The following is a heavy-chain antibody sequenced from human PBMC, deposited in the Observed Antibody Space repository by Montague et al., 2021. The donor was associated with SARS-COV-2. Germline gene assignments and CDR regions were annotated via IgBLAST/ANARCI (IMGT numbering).Heavy chain of an antibody. CDR2: IYYTGST. D-gene: IGHD3-22*01. CDR1: GGSISSYY. V-gene: IGHV4-59*08. Sequence: SETLSLTCTVSGGSISSYYWSWIRQPPGKGLEWIGYIYYTGSTNYNPSLRSRVTISVNTSKKQFSLKLNSVTDADTAVYYCASRYDSSGYYVFWGQGTLVTASS. J-gene: IGHJ4*02. CDR3: ASRYDSSGYYVF.